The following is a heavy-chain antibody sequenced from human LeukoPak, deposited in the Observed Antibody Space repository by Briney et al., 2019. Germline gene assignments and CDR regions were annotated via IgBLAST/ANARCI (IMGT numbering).Heavy chain of an antibody. CDR2: ITPIFGTA. V-gene: IGHV1-69*13. CDR1: GGTFSSYA. D-gene: IGHD2-21*02. Sequence: SVKVSCKASGGTFSSYAISWVRQAPGQGLEWMGGITPIFGTANYAQKFQGRVTITADESTSTAYMELSSLRSEDTAVYYCARDGCGGGDCYSDYWGQGTLVTVSS. J-gene: IGHJ4*02. CDR3: ARDGCGGGDCYSDY.